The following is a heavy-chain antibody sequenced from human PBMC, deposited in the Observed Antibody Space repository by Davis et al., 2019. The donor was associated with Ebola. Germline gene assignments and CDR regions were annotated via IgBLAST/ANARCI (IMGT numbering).Heavy chain of an antibody. J-gene: IGHJ4*02. CDR2: IYYSGGT. D-gene: IGHD3-10*01. CDR1: GGSISSSSYY. Sequence: SETLSLTCTVSGGSISSSSYYWGWIRQPPGKGLEWIGSIYYSGGTYYNPSLKSRVTISVDTSKNQFSLKLSSVTAADTAVYYCARRRAFGSGSYMYWGQGTLVTVSS. V-gene: IGHV4-39*01. CDR3: ARRRAFGSGSYMY.